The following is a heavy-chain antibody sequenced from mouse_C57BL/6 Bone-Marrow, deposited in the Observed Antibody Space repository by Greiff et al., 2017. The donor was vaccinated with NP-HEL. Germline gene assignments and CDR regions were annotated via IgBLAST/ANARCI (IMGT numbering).Heavy chain of an antibody. V-gene: IGHV2-5*01. J-gene: IGHJ1*03. Sequence: QVQLQQSGPGLVQPSQSLSITCTVSGFSLTSYGVHWVRQSPGKGLEWLGVIWRGGSTDYNAAFMSRLSITKDNSKSQVFFKMNSLQADDTAIYYCAKIGFPHYSGSSYWYFDVWGTGTTVTVSS. D-gene: IGHD1-1*01. CDR1: GFSLTSYG. CDR2: IWRGGST. CDR3: AKIGFPHYSGSSYWYFDV.